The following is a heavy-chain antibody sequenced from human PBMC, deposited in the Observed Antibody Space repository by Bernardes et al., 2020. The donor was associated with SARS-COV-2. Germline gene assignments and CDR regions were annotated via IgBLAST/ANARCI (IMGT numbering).Heavy chain of an antibody. J-gene: IGHJ4*02. CDR1: DGSINSYY. D-gene: IGHD3-22*01. V-gene: IGHV4-59*12. CDR3: VRNGYYSLDY. Sequence: SETLSLTCTVSDGSINSYYWSWIRQPPGKGLEYIGYIYYNGNTNYSPSLESRVTVTVDTSKNQFSLRLSSVTAADTAFYYCVRNGYYSLDYWGQGTLVTVSS. CDR2: IYYNGNT.